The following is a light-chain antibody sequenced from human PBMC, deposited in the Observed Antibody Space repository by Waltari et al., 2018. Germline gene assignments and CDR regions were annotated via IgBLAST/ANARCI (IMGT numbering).Light chain of an antibody. CDR1: SSDVGGYNY. Sequence: QSALTQPPSASGSPGPSVTISCPGTSSDVGGYNYVSWYQQPPGKAPKLMIYEVSKRPSGVPDRFSGSKSGNTASLTVSGLQAEDEADYYCSSYAGSNNVLFGGGTKLTVL. J-gene: IGLJ2*01. CDR3: SSYAGSNNVL. CDR2: EVS. V-gene: IGLV2-8*01.